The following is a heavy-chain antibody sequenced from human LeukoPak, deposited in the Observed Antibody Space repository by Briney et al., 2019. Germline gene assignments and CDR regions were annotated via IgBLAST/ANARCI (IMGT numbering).Heavy chain of an antibody. CDR1: GFTFSSYW. D-gene: IGHD4-23*01. CDR3: ARGRPHGNDY. Sequence: GGSLRLSCAASGFTFSSYWMNWVRQAPGKGLVWVSRIASDGSSTTYADSVKGRFSISSDNAKNTLYLQMNSLRVEDTAVYYCARGRPHGNDYWGQGTLVTVSS. CDR2: IASDGSST. V-gene: IGHV3-74*01. J-gene: IGHJ4*02.